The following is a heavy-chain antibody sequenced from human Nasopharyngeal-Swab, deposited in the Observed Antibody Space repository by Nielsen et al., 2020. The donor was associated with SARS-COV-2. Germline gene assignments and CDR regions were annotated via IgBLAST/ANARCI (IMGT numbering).Heavy chain of an antibody. CDR3: ARDGEVGAITGIDY. Sequence: GESLKISCAASEFTLSSYCMTWVRQAPGKGLEWVSSIGGSGDSTFYADSVKGRFTISRDNSKNTLYLQMNSLRAEDTAVYYCARDGEVGAITGIDYWGQGTLVTVSS. CDR2: IGGSGDST. J-gene: IGHJ4*02. V-gene: IGHV3-23*01. D-gene: IGHD1-26*01. CDR1: EFTLSSYC.